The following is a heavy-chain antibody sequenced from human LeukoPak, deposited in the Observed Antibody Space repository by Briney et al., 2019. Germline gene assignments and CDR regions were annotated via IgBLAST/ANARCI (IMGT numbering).Heavy chain of an antibody. V-gene: IGHV4-31*03. D-gene: IGHD6-13*01. CDR1: GGSISSGGYY. Sequence: KASQTLSLTCTVSGGSISSGGYYWSWIRQHPGKGVEWIGYIYYSGSTYYNPSLKSRVTISVDTSKNQFSLKLSSVTAADTAVYYCARVLSSWFDYWGQGTLVTVSS. CDR2: IYYSGST. J-gene: IGHJ4*02. CDR3: ARVLSSWFDY.